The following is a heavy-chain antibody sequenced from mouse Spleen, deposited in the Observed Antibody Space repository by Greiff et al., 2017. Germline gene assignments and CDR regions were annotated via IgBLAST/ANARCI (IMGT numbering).Heavy chain of an antibody. CDR2: IWSGGST. CDR3: ASPIYYGSFAY. CDR1: GFSLTSYG. J-gene: IGHJ3*01. D-gene: IGHD2-2*01. V-gene: IGHV2-2*01. Sequence: QVQLQQSGPGLVQPSQSLSITCTVSGFSLTSYGVHWVRQSPGKGLEWLGVIWSGGSTDYNAAFISRLSISKDNSKSQVFFKMNSLQADDTATYYCASPIYYGSFAYWGQGTLVTVSA.